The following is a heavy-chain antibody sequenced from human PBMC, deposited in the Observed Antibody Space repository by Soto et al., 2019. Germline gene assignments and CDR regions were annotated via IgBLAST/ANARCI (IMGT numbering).Heavy chain of an antibody. CDR3: TRDASRDSSARGWFDP. V-gene: IGHV3-21*01. J-gene: IGHJ5*02. D-gene: IGHD6-13*01. Sequence: EVHLVESGGGLVKPGGSQRLSCAASGFTFRSFTMNWVRQAPGKGLEWVSTISSNSAYIYYTDALRGRFTISRDNAKNSLHLQMNSLRAEDTAVYYCTRDASRDSSARGWFDPWGPGTLVTVSS. CDR2: ISSNSAYI. CDR1: GFTFRSFT.